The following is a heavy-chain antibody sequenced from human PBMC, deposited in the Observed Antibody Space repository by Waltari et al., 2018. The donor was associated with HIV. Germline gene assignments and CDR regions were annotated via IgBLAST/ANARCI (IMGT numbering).Heavy chain of an antibody. CDR1: GFTFSSYA. D-gene: IGHD3-22*01. Sequence: QVQLVESGGGVVQPGRSLRLSCAASGFTFSSYALHWVRQAPAKGLEWVAVISYDGSNKYYTDSVKGRFTISRDNSKNTLYLQMNSLRAEDTAVYYCARDDYYDSSGDDAFDIWGQGTMVTVSS. J-gene: IGHJ3*02. CDR2: ISYDGSNK. V-gene: IGHV3-30-3*01. CDR3: ARDDYYDSSGDDAFDI.